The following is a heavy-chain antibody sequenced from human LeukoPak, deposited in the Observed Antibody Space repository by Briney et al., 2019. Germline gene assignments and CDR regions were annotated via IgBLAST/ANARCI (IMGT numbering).Heavy chain of an antibody. Sequence: SETLSLTCTVSGGSISSYYWSWIRQPPGKGLVWIGYIYYSGSTNYNPSLKSRVTITVDTSKNQFSLKLSSVTAADTAVYYCARGQYDMSYGMDVWGKGTTVTVSS. D-gene: IGHD3-9*01. J-gene: IGHJ6*04. V-gene: IGHV4-59*01. CDR1: GGSISSYY. CDR2: IYYSGST. CDR3: ARGQYDMSYGMDV.